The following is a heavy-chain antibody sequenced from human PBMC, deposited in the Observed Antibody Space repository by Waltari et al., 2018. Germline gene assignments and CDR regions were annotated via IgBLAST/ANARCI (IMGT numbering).Heavy chain of an antibody. D-gene: IGHD5-12*01. CDR2: IYYIGST. J-gene: IGHJ4*02. V-gene: IGHV4-39*07. Sequence: QLQLQESGPGLVKPSETLSLTCTVSGGSISSSSYYWGWIRQPPGKGLEWIGSIYYIGSTHYNPSLKSRVNISVDTSKNQFSLKLSSVTAADTAVYYCARGKGGYSSWVGYYFDYWGQGTLVTVSS. CDR1: GGSISSSSYY. CDR3: ARGKGGYSSWVGYYFDY.